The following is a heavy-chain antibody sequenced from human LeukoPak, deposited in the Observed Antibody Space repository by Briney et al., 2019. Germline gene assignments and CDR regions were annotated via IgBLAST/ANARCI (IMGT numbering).Heavy chain of an antibody. CDR3: VRAGGAYSFNP. J-gene: IGHJ5*02. CDR1: GFTFSSYA. Sequence: GGSLRLSCAASGFTFSSYAMHWVRQAPGKGLEWVANIKQDGSEQYYVDSVKGRFTISRDNAKNSLYLQMNSLRAEDTAVYYCVRAGGAYSFNPWGQGTLVTVSS. D-gene: IGHD5-18*01. CDR2: IKQDGSEQ. V-gene: IGHV3-7*01.